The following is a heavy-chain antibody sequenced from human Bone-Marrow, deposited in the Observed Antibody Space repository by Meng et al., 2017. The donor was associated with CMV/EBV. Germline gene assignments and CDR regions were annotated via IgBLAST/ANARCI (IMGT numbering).Heavy chain of an antibody. Sequence: ASVKVSCKASGYTFTSYYMHWVRQAPGQGLEWMGIINPSGGSTSYAQKFQGRVTMTRDTSTSTVYMELSRLRSDDTAVYYCARDLWELLPTDGMDVWGQGTTVTVSS. CDR3: ARDLWELLPTDGMDV. D-gene: IGHD1-26*01. CDR1: GYTFTSYY. CDR2: INPSGGST. J-gene: IGHJ6*02. V-gene: IGHV1-46*01.